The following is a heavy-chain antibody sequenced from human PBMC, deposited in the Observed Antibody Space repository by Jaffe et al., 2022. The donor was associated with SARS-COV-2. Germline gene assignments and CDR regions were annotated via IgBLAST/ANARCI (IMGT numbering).Heavy chain of an antibody. D-gene: IGHD6-6*01. CDR3: ARDNIAARREDAFDI. CDR1: GFTFSSYG. Sequence: QVQLVESGGGVVQPGRSLRLSCAASGFTFSSYGMHWVRQAPGKGLEWVAVIWYDGSNKYYADSVKGRFTISRDNSKNTLYLQMNSLRAEDTAVYYCARDNIAARREDAFDIWGQGTMVTVSS. V-gene: IGHV3-33*01. CDR2: IWYDGSNK. J-gene: IGHJ3*02.